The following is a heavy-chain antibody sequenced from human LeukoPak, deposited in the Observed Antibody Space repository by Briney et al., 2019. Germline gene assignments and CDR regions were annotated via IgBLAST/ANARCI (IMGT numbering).Heavy chain of an antibody. D-gene: IGHD3-22*01. V-gene: IGHV3-11*04. Sequence: GGSLRLSCAASGFTFSDYYMSWIRQAPGKGLEWVSYISSSGSTIYYADSVKGRFTISRDNAKNSLYLQMNSLRAEDTAAYYCARDPRLFASSGYIDYWGQGTLVTVSS. CDR2: ISSSGSTI. J-gene: IGHJ4*02. CDR3: ARDPRLFASSGYIDY. CDR1: GFTFSDYY.